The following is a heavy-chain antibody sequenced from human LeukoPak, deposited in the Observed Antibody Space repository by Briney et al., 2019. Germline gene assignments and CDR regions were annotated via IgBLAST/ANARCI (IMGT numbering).Heavy chain of an antibody. CDR1: GGSISSYY. V-gene: IGHV4-59*08. CDR2: IYYSGST. D-gene: IGHD1-26*01. CDR3: VGGGSYLRCYFDY. J-gene: IGHJ4*02. Sequence: SETLSLTCTVSGGSISSYYWSWIRQPPGKGLEWIGQIYYSGSTNYNPSLKSRVTISVDTSKNQFSLKLSSVTAADTAVYYCVGGGSYLRCYFDYWGQGTLVTVSS.